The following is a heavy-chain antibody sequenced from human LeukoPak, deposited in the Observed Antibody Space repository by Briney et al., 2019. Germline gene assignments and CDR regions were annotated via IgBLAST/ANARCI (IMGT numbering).Heavy chain of an antibody. D-gene: IGHD6-19*01. CDR2: IYYSGST. Sequence: SETLSLTCTVSGGSISSSSYYWGWIRQPPGKGLEWIGSIYYSGSTYYDPSLKSRVTISVDTSKNQFSLKLSSVTAADTAVYYCARIAVAGTDFDYWGQGTLVTVSS. V-gene: IGHV4-39*01. J-gene: IGHJ4*02. CDR1: GGSISSSSYY. CDR3: ARIAVAGTDFDY.